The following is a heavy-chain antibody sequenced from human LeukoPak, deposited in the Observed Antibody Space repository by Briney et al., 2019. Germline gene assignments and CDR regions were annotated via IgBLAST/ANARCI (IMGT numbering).Heavy chain of an antibody. V-gene: IGHV3-21*01. CDR3: ARDLGARYYYGSGGIDY. J-gene: IGHJ4*02. D-gene: IGHD3-10*01. Sequence: GGSLRLSCAASGFTFSSYSMTWVRQAPGKGLEWVSSISSSSSYIYYADSVKGRFTISRDNAKNSLYLQMNSLRAEDTAVYYCARDLGARYYYGSGGIDYWGQGTLVTVSS. CDR1: GFTFSSYS. CDR2: ISSSSSYI.